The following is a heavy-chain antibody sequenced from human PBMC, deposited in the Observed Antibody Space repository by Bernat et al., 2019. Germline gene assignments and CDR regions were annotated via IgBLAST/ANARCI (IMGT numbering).Heavy chain of an antibody. D-gene: IGHD3-22*01. V-gene: IGHV3-72*01. J-gene: IGHJ4*02. CDR2: INKGNSHTT. CDR1: GFMFSDHY. Sequence: EVHLVESGGGLVQPGGSLRLSCAASGFMFSDHYMDWVRQAPGKGLEWLGRINKGNSHTTEYAASVKGRFTVSRDDSRHSLFLQLNSLSAEDTAVYYCARSTSGSILDYWGQGTLVTVSS. CDR3: ARSTSGSILDY.